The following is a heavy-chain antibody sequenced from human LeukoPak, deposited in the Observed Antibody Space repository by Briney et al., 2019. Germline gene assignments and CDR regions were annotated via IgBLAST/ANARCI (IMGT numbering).Heavy chain of an antibody. CDR2: ISSSSRSRSSTI. D-gene: IGHD3-3*01. CDR1: GFTFSGSG. Sequence: GESLRLSCAASGFTFSGSGMHWVRQAPGKGLEWVSYISSSSRSRSSTIYYADSVKGRFTISRDDAKNSLYLQMNSLRAEDTAVYYCAKDHRDVWSGYYPYYYYYYMDVWGKGTTVTVSS. V-gene: IGHV3-48*04. CDR3: AKDHRDVWSGYYPYYYYYYMDV. J-gene: IGHJ6*03.